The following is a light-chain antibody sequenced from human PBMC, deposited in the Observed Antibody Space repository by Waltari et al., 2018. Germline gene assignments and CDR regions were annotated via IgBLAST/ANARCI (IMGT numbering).Light chain of an antibody. CDR1: SRDIGAYNP. Sequence: QSALTQPASASGPPGQSITLSCTWTSRDIGAYNPVSWYQQHTGKAPKLMIYDVTNRPSGVSDRFSGSKSDYTASLTSSGLQAEDEADYYCSSYTTSISYVFGTGTRVTVL. J-gene: IGLJ1*01. V-gene: IGLV2-14*03. CDR2: DVT. CDR3: SSYTTSISYV.